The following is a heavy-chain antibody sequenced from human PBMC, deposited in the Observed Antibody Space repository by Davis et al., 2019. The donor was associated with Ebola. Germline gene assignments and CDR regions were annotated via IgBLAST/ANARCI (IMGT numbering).Heavy chain of an antibody. CDR1: GFILTNYA. D-gene: IGHD6-19*01. CDR3: ARASFGYNSGWYADY. J-gene: IGHJ4*02. CDR2: VHGGNGNT. V-gene: IGHV1-3*01. Sequence: AASVKVSCKASGFILTNYAIHWVRQAPGPRLEWMGWVHGGNGNTKYSQRFQGRVTITTDTSASTVYLDLTSLRSDDTAVFYCARASFGYNSGWYADYWGPGSLVTVSS.